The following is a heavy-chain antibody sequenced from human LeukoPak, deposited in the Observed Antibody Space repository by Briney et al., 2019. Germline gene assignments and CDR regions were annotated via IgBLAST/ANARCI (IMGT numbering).Heavy chain of an antibody. J-gene: IGHJ6*02. D-gene: IGHD5-18*01. CDR1: GGSISSYY. CDR2: IYYSGST. V-gene: IGHV4-59*08. CDR3: ARLLNQLWFPPNYYYYYGMDV. Sequence: PSETLSLTCTVSGGSISSYYWSWIRQPPGKGLEWIGYIYYSGSTSYNPSLKSRVTISVDTSKNQFSLKLSSVTAADTAVYYCARLLNQLWFPPNYYYYYGMDVWGQGTTVTVSS.